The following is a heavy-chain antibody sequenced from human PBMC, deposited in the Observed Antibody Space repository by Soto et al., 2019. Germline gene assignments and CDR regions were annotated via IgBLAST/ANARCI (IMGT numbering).Heavy chain of an antibody. CDR1: GGTFSSYT. CDR2: IIPILGIA. D-gene: IGHD3-22*01. Sequence: SVKVSCKASGGTFSSYTISWVRQAPGQGLEWMGRIIPILGIANYAQKFQGRVTITADKSTSTAYMELSSLRSEDTAVYYCARDRYDTNSWYYGMDVWGQGTTVTVSS. CDR3: ARDRYDTNSWYYGMDV. J-gene: IGHJ6*02. V-gene: IGHV1-69*04.